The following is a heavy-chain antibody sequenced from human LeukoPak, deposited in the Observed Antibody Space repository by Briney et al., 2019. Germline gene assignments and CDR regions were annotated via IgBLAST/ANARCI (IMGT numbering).Heavy chain of an antibody. D-gene: IGHD2-2*01. Sequence: ASVKVSCKASGGTFSSYAISWVRQAPGQGLEWMGGIIPIFGTANYAQKFQGRVTITADESTSTAYMELSSLRSEDTAVYYCARALFYCSSTSCYSAGAFDIWGQGTMVTVSS. CDR1: GGTFSSYA. J-gene: IGHJ3*02. CDR2: IIPIFGTA. CDR3: ARALFYCSSTSCYSAGAFDI. V-gene: IGHV1-69*13.